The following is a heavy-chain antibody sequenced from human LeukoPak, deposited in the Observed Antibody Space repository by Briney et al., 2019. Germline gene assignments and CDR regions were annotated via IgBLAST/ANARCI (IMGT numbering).Heavy chain of an antibody. D-gene: IGHD1-7*01. Sequence: GGSLRLSCAASGFTFSGFWMSWVRQTPGKGLEWVANIKQDGSEKYYVDSVKGRFTISRDNAKNPLSLQMNGLRVEDTAVYYCARAGSFWHYVYWGQGTLVTVSS. CDR3: ARAGSFWHYVY. J-gene: IGHJ4*02. V-gene: IGHV3-7*01. CDR2: IKQDGSEK. CDR1: GFTFSGFW.